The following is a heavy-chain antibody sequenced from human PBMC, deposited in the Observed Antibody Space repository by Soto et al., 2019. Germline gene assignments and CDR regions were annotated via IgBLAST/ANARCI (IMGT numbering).Heavy chain of an antibody. Sequence: PGESLKISCKSSGYNFTTYWIGWVRQMPGKGLEWMGIIYPGDSDTRYSPSFQGQVTISADKSISTAYMELSRLRSDDTAVYYCAREDYYDSTPLDNWFDPWGQGTLVTVSS. CDR1: GYNFTTYW. J-gene: IGHJ5*02. D-gene: IGHD3-22*01. CDR2: IYPGDSDT. CDR3: AREDYYDSTPLDNWFDP. V-gene: IGHV5-51*01.